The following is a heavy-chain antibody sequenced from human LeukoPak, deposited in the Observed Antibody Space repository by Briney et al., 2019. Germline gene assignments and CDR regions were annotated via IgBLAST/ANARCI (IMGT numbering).Heavy chain of an antibody. J-gene: IGHJ5*02. V-gene: IGHV3-23*01. D-gene: IGHD2-2*01. CDR1: GFTFSNSA. Sequence: GGSLRLSCSASGFTFSNSAVYWVRQTPGKGLEWVSSISGPGVHTYYADSVKGRFTISRDNSKNTLYLQMNSLRADDTAVYYCAKEVVPTAKAFDPWGQGTLVTVSS. CDR3: AKEVVPTAKAFDP. CDR2: ISGPGVHT.